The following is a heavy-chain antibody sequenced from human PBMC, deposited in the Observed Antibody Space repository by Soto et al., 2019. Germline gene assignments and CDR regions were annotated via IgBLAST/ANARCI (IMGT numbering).Heavy chain of an antibody. J-gene: IGHJ4*02. V-gene: IGHV3-9*01. Sequence: EVQLVESGGGLEQPGRSLRLSCVASGFTVDDYAMHWVRQAPGKGLEWVSGISANGDTIDYADSVKGRFTLSRDNAKNSLFLQMNRLRPEDTALYYCAKDRKWGGMTTIHYFDSWGQGTQVTVSS. D-gene: IGHD4-17*01. CDR2: ISANGDTI. CDR3: AKDRKWGGMTTIHYFDS. CDR1: GFTVDDYA.